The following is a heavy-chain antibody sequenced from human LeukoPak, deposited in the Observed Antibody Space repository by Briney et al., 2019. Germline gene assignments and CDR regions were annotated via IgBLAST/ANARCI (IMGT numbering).Heavy chain of an antibody. CDR2: INHSGST. V-gene: IGHV4-34*01. Sequence: PSETLSLTCAVYGGSFSGYYWSWIRQPPGKGLEWIGEINHSGSTNYNPSLKSRVTISLDTSKNLFSLKLGSLTAADTAVYYCARQHIAAAGQADDYWGQGTLVTVSS. D-gene: IGHD6-13*01. CDR1: GGSFSGYY. J-gene: IGHJ4*02. CDR3: ARQHIAAAGQADDY.